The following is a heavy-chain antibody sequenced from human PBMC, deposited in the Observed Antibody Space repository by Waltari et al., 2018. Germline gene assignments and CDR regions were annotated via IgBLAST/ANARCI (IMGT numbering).Heavy chain of an antibody. D-gene: IGHD6-19*01. CDR2: ISATGGTT. CDR3: AKDSLYSSGWPDGFDV. Sequence: EVQLLESGGGVVHPGGSLRLSCAAAGFTFGSYAIVWVRQAPGKGLEWVSAISATGGTTYYRDSVKGRFTISRDNSKNTVYLQMNSPGVEDTAIYYCAKDSLYSSGWPDGFDVWGQGTKVTVSS. V-gene: IGHV3-23*01. CDR1: GFTFGSYA. J-gene: IGHJ3*01.